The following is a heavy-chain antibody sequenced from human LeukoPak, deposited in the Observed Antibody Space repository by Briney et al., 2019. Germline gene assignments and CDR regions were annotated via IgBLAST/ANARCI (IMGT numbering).Heavy chain of an antibody. CDR3: ARERNLVATIGTFAFDI. CDR2: INAGNGKK. V-gene: IGHV1-3*03. CDR1: GYTFTIYA. J-gene: IGHJ3*02. D-gene: IGHD5-12*01. Sequence: EASVTVSCKASGYTFTIYAMHWVRQAPGQRREWMGWINAGNGKKKYSQQFQGRVTITRDTSASTAYMELSSLRSEDMAVYYCARERNLVATIGTFAFDIWGQGTMVTVSS.